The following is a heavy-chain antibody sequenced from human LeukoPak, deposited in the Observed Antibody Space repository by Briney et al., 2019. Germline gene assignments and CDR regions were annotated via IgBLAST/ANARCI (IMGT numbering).Heavy chain of an antibody. CDR1: GGSFSGYY. V-gene: IGHV4-34*01. CDR2: INHSGST. CDR3: ARGVGYYDSSGSFDY. Sequence: KSSETLSLTCAVYGGSFSGYYGSGIRQPPGKGLEWIGEINHSGSTNYNPSLKRRVTISVDTSKSQFSLKLSSVTAADTAVYYCARGVGYYDSSGSFDYWGQGTLVTVSS. D-gene: IGHD3-22*01. J-gene: IGHJ4*02.